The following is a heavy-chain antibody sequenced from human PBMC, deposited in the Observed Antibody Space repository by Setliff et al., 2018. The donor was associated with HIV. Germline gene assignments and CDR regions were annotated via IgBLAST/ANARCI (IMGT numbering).Heavy chain of an antibody. CDR2: INHSGST. V-gene: IGHV4-34*10. CDR3: TRSGFSSGPADALDV. CDR1: GGSFSGYY. J-gene: IGHJ3*01. D-gene: IGHD3-22*01. Sequence: SETLSLTCAVYGGSFSGYYWTWIRQPPGKGLEWIGQINHSGSTNYNPSLKSRFTISRDNAKNSLYLQMSSLRPEDTALYYCTRSGFSSGPADALDVWGQGTMVTVS.